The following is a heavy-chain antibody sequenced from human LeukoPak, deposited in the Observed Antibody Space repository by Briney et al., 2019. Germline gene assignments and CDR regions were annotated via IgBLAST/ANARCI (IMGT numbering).Heavy chain of an antibody. J-gene: IGHJ3*02. Sequence: PGGSLRLSCAASGFTFSSYSMNWVSQAPGKGLEWVSSISSSSSYIYYADSVKGRFTISRDNAKNSLYLQMNSLRAEDTAVYYCARVGVVGATGAFDIWGQGTMVTVSS. D-gene: IGHD1-26*01. CDR1: GFTFSSYS. V-gene: IGHV3-21*01. CDR2: ISSSSSYI. CDR3: ARVGVVGATGAFDI.